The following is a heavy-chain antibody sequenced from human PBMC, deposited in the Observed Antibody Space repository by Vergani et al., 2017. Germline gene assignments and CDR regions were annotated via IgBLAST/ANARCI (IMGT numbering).Heavy chain of an antibody. D-gene: IGHD6-25*01. CDR3: ARVDTQVPATSHFYCMDV. V-gene: IGHV4-4*07. CDR2: LCPSGST. CDR1: GAPISYWC. J-gene: IGHJ6*03. Sequence: QVQMQESGPGLVKTSETLSLTCSASGAPISYWCWCWLRQPAGKGLGWIGRLCPSGSTNYKPSLKSRVTMSIDTSKNQFSLKLRSVTAADTAVYYCARVDTQVPATSHFYCMDVWGKGTTVVVSS.